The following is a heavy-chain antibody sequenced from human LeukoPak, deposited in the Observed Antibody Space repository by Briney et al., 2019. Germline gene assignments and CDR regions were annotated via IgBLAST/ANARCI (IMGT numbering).Heavy chain of an antibody. V-gene: IGHV1-18*01. J-gene: IGHJ5*02. CDR3: ARVAAAGFHHNWIDP. Sequence: ASVKVSCKASGYTFTSYGISWVRQAPGQGLEWMGWISAYNGNTNYAQKLQGRVTMTTDTSTSTAYMELRSLRSDDTAVYYCARVAAAGFHHNWIDPWGQGTLVTVSS. D-gene: IGHD6-13*01. CDR2: ISAYNGNT. CDR1: GYTFTSYG.